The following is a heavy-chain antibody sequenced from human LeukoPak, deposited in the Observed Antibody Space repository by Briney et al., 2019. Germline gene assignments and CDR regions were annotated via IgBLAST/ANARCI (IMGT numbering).Heavy chain of an antibody. J-gene: IGHJ4*02. D-gene: IGHD3-16*02. CDR2: INHSGST. V-gene: IGHV4-34*01. CDR1: GGSFSGYY. Sequence: SETLSLTCAVYGGSFSGYYWSWIRQPPGKGLEWIGEINHSGSTNYNPSLKSRVTITENTSKNQFSLTLSSVTAADTAVYYCARTRQYYDYVWGSYRYSYFDYWGQGTLVTVSS. CDR3: ARTRQYYDYVWGSYRYSYFDY.